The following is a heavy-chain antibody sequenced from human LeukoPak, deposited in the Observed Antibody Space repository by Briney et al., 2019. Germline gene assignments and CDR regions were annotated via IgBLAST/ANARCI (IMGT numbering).Heavy chain of an antibody. CDR1: GGTFSSYA. CDR2: IIPIFGTA. J-gene: IGHJ6*03. D-gene: IGHD6-6*01. CDR3: ARGRRSSSNYYYYYMDV. V-gene: IGHV1-69*05. Sequence: ASVKVSCKASGGTFSSYAISWVRQAPGQGLEWMGGIIPIFGTANYAQKFQGRVTITTGESTSTAYMELSSLRSEDTAVYYCARGRRSSSNYYYYYMDVWGKGTTVTVSS.